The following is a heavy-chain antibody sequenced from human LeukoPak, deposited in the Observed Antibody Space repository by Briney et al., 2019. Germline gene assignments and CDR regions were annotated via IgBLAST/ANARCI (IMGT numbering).Heavy chain of an antibody. V-gene: IGHV3-11*03. CDR3: ARRGTDYCTPSSCHPNCFAP. CDR2: IDGSSSRT. Sequence: GGSLRLSCAASGFIFSDYYMSWMRQAPGKGLEWLSYIDGSSSRTNYADSVKGRFTISRDNVKNSLYLQMNSLRAEDTAVYFCARRGTDYCTPSSCHPNCFAPWGQGTQVTVSS. J-gene: IGHJ5*02. D-gene: IGHD4-11*01. CDR1: GFIFSDYY.